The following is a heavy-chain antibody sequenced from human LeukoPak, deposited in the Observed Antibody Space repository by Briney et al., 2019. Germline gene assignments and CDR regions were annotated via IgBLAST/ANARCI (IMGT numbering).Heavy chain of an antibody. CDR1: GSTSSITT. Sequence: GGPLRSPGAASGSTSSITTINWAPKAPGKGLNWVSVIYTGGNTYYADSVKGRFTISRDNSKNTLYLQMHSLRAEDTAVYYCASPSSGQSFDIWGQGTMVTVSS. CDR2: IYTGGNT. V-gene: IGHV3-53*01. D-gene: IGHD6-19*01. J-gene: IGHJ3*02. CDR3: ASPSSGQSFDI.